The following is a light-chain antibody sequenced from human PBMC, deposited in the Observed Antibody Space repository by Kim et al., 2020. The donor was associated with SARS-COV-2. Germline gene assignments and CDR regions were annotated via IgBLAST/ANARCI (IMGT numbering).Light chain of an antibody. Sequence: QLVLTQPPAASGTPGQRVTISCSGSSSNIGSNTVNWYQQFPRTAPKLLIHSNDQRPSGVPDRFSGSKSGTSASLAISGLQSEDEADYYCAAWDDSLNGWVFGGGTQLTVL. CDR1: SSNIGSNT. J-gene: IGLJ3*02. V-gene: IGLV1-44*01. CDR2: SND. CDR3: AAWDDSLNGWV.